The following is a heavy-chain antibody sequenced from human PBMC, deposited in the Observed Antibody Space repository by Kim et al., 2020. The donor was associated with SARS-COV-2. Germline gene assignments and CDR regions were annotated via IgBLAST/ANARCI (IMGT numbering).Heavy chain of an antibody. CDR2: IWYDGSNK. Sequence: GGSLRLSCAASGFTFSTYGMHWVRQAPGKGLEWVAVIWYDGSNKYYADSVKGRFTISRDNSQNTLYLQMNSLRAEDTAMYYCVRDFLPTAGSYWGQGTLVPVSS. V-gene: IGHV3-33*01. J-gene: IGHJ4*02. D-gene: IGHD6-13*01. CDR1: GFTFSTYG. CDR3: VRDFLPTAGSY.